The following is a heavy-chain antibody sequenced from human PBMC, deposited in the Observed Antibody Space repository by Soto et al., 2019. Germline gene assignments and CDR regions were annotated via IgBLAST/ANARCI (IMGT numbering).Heavy chain of an antibody. CDR2: ISASGGFK. Sequence: GGSLRLSCAASGFTFTNYAMTWVRQTPGKGLEWVSGISASGGFKYYADSVRGRFTVSRDNSKNILYLQMDNLRDEDTALYYCAREVGAPSGWLDPWGQGTQVTVSS. CDR1: GFTFTNYA. J-gene: IGHJ5*02. V-gene: IGHV3-23*01. D-gene: IGHD1-26*01. CDR3: AREVGAPSGWLDP.